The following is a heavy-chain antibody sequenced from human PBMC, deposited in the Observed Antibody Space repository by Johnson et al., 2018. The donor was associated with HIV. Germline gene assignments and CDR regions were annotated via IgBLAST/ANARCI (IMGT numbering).Heavy chain of an antibody. J-gene: IGHJ3*02. CDR3: AKDLSPNPRGGAFDI. CDR1: GFIFDDYG. CDR2: ISFNGGTI. D-gene: IGHD4-23*01. Sequence: EVQLVESGGGEVRPGGSLRLACVASGFIFDDYGLTWVRQGPGKGLEWVACISFNGGTIAYANSVKGRFTISRDNAKNSLSLQMNRLGTEDTALYYCAKDLSPNPRGGAFDIWGQGTMVTVSS. V-gene: IGHV3-20*04.